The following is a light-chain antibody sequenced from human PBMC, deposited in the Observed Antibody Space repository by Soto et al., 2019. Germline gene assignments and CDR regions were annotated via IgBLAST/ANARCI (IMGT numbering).Light chain of an antibody. CDR1: SSDVGGYNY. J-gene: IGLJ1*01. CDR3: RSYAGSNSRV. V-gene: IGLV2-8*01. Sequence: QSVLTQPPSASGSPGQSVTISCTGTSSDVGGYNYVSWYQQHPGKAPKLMIYEVSKRPSGGPDRFSGSKSGNTASLTVSGRQAEDEADYYCRSYAGSNSRVFGTGTKVTVL. CDR2: EVS.